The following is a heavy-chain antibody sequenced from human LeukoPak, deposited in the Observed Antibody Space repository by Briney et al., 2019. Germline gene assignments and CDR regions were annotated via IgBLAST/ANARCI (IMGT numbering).Heavy chain of an antibody. CDR1: GFTVSSNY. V-gene: IGHV3-66*01. J-gene: IGHJ3*02. CDR3: ARATYYFRPWDAFDI. CDR2: IYSGGST. Sequence: GGSLRLSCAASGFTVSSNYMSWVRQAPGKGLVWVSVIYSGGSTYYADSVKGRFTISRDNSKNTLYLQMNSLRAEDTAVYYCARATYYFRPWDAFDIWGQGTMVTVSS. D-gene: IGHD2/OR15-2a*01.